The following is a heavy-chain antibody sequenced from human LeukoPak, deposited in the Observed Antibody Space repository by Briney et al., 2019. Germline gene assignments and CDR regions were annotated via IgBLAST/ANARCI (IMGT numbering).Heavy chain of an antibody. Sequence: PWGSLRLSCAASEFSVGSNYMTWVRQAPGKGLEWVSLIYSGGSTYYADSVKGRFTISRDNSKNTLYLQMNSLRAEDTAVYYCARDLLVATMIVVEMGAFDIWGQGTMVTVSS. CDR2: IYSGGST. D-gene: IGHD3-22*01. CDR3: ARDLLVATMIVVEMGAFDI. CDR1: EFSVGSNY. J-gene: IGHJ3*02. V-gene: IGHV3-66*01.